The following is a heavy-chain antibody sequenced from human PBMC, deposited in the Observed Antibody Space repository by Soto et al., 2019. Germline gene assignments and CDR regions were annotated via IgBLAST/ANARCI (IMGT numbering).Heavy chain of an antibody. D-gene: IGHD2-2*01. J-gene: IGHJ4*02. CDR3: ARQRIEPAQYYFDY. CDR2: ILSSGST. Sequence: PSETLGIACTFSVGSVSSGSYSWTWIRQSPGKGLEWMGYILSSGSTDYNPSLKSRVTISVDTSKNEFSMKLRSVTAADTAVYYCARQRIEPAQYYFDYWGKGTLVTAPQ. CDR1: VGSVSSGSYS. V-gene: IGHV4-61*01.